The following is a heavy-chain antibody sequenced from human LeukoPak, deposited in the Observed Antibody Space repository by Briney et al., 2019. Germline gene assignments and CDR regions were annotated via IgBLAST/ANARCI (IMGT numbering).Heavy chain of an antibody. Sequence: GGSLRLSCAASGFTVDSNYLSWVRQAPGKGLEWVSTIYTGGNTYYAASVKGRFTISRDFSKNTVFLHMNSLRAEDTAMYYCARGTGGYYYSMAVWGQGTTVTVSS. J-gene: IGHJ6*02. CDR1: GFTVDSNY. CDR3: ARGTGGYYYSMAV. D-gene: IGHD2-8*02. V-gene: IGHV3-53*01. CDR2: IYTGGNT.